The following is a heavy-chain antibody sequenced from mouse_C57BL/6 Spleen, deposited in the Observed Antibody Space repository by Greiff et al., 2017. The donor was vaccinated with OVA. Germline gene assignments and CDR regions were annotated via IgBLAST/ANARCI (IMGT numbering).Heavy chain of an antibody. CDR2: IRLKSDNYAT. D-gene: IGHD1-1*02. CDR3: TGRGGSGYFDV. V-gene: IGHV6-3*01. Sequence: DVHLVESGGGLVQPGGSMKLSCVASGFTFSHYWMNWVRQSPETGLEWVAQIRLKSDNYATHYAESVKGRFTISRDDSKSSVYLQKNNLRAEDTGIYYCTGRGGSGYFDVWGTGTTVTVSS. CDR1: GFTFSHYW. J-gene: IGHJ1*03.